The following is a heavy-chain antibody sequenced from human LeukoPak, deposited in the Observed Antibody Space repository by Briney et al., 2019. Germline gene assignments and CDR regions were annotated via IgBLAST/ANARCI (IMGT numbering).Heavy chain of an antibody. V-gene: IGHV3-21*01. CDR1: GFTFSSYS. Sequence: GGSLRLSCAASGFTFSSYSMNWVRQTPGKGLEWVSPISSSSSYINYADSVKGRFTISRDNAKNSLYLQINSLRAEDTAVYYCARAHQYSSSSNYWGQGTLVTVSS. J-gene: IGHJ4*02. D-gene: IGHD6-6*01. CDR3: ARAHQYSSSSNY. CDR2: ISSSSSYI.